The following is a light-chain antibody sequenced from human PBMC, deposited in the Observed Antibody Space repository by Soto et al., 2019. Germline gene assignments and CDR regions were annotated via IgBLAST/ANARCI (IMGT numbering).Light chain of an antibody. CDR1: QSVSSY. CDR3: QQRSNSALT. J-gene: IGKJ1*01. V-gene: IGKV3-11*01. Sequence: EIVLTQSPATLSLSPGERATLSCRASQSVSSYLAWYQQKPGQAPRLLIYDASNRATGIPARFSGSGSGTEFTLTISSLEPEDFAVYYCQQRSNSALTFGQGTKVEIK. CDR2: DAS.